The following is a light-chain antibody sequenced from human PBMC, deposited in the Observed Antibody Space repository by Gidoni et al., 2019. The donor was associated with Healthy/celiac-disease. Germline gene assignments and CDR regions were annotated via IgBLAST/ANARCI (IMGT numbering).Light chain of an antibody. V-gene: IGLV2-23*01. J-gene: IGLJ1*01. Sequence: QSALTQPASVSGSPGQSITISCTGTSSDVGSYNLVSWYQQHPGKAPKLMIYEGSKRPSGVSNRFSGSKSGNTASLTISGLQAEDEADYYCCSYAGSSTSGYVFGTGTKVTGL. CDR2: EGS. CDR1: SSDVGSYNL. CDR3: CSYAGSSTSGYV.